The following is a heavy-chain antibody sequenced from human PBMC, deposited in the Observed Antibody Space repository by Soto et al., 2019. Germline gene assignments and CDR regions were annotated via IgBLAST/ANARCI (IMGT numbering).Heavy chain of an antibody. CDR3: ARGDGDYYDGNGYLGRH. D-gene: IGHD3-22*01. CDR1: GFTFSSYW. CDR2: INSDGSRT. V-gene: IGHV3-74*01. J-gene: IGHJ4*02. Sequence: EVQLVESGGGIVQPGGSLRLSCAASGFTFSSYWMHWVRQAPGKGLVWVSRINSDGSRTSYADSAKGRFTISRDNAKNTRNLKMSRLGAEDTAVYYCARGDGDYYDGNGYLGRHWGQGALVTVSS.